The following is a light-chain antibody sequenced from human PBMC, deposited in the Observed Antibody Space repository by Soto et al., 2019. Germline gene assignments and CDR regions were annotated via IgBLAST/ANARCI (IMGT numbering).Light chain of an antibody. CDR2: GAS. Sequence: EIVLTQSPGTLSLSPGERATLSCRASQSVSSSYLAWYQQKPGQAPRLLIYGASSRATGIPDRISGSGSGTDFTLTISRLEPEDFAVYYCQQYGSSPSLTFGGGTQVEIK. CDR1: QSVSSSY. J-gene: IGKJ4*01. CDR3: QQYGSSPSLT. V-gene: IGKV3-20*01.